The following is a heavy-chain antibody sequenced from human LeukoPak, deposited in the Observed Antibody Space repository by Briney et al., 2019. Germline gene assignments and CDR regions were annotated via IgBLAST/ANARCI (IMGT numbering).Heavy chain of an antibody. CDR3: TTGFGDYEFDP. CDR1: GFTFSIAW. Sequence: GGSLRLSCAASGFTFSIAWMSWVRQAPGKGLEWVGRIKSKTDGGTTDYAAPVKGRFTISRDDSKNTLYLQMNSLKTEDTFVYYCTTGFGDYEFDPWGQGTLVTVSS. D-gene: IGHD4-17*01. J-gene: IGHJ5*02. V-gene: IGHV3-15*01. CDR2: IKSKTDGGTT.